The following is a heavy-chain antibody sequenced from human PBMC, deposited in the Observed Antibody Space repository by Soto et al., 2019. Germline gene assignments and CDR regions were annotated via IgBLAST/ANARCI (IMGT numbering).Heavy chain of an antibody. J-gene: IGHJ4*02. CDR2: IYHSGST. CDR1: GYSISSGYY. Sequence: PSETLSLTCAVSGYSISSGYYWGWIRQPPGKGLEWIGSIYHSGSTYYNPSLKSRVTISVDTSKNQFSLKLSSVTAADTAVYYCARVARITIFAYFAYWGQGTMGPVS. CDR3: ARVARITIFAYFAY. V-gene: IGHV4-38-2*01. D-gene: IGHD3-3*01.